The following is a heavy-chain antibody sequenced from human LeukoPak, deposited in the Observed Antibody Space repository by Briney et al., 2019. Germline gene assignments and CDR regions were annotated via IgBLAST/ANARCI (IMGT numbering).Heavy chain of an antibody. V-gene: IGHV5-51*01. D-gene: IGHD5-18*01. CDR1: GYSFTSYW. CDR2: IYPGDSDT. CDR3: ARPSDRGLQYGYDSFDY. J-gene: IGHJ4*02. Sequence: GEALKTSRKSFGYSFTSYWNGWVRQIPGKGLEWMGIIYPGDSDTRYSPSFQGQVTISADKSISTAYLQWSSLKATDTAMYYCARPSDRGLQYGYDSFDYWGQGTLVTVSS.